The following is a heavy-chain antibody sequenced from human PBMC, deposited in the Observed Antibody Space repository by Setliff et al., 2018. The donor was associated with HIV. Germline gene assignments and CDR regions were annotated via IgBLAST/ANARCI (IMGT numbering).Heavy chain of an antibody. V-gene: IGHV3-15*01. Sequence: SLRLSCAASGFTFNNARMTWVRQAPGKGLEWVGHIKSKTDGGTTDYAAPVKGRFTISRDDSKTTLYLQMNSLKTEDTAVYYCTTEDPWLRFGHWGQGTLVTVSS. CDR3: TTEDPWLRFGH. D-gene: IGHD5-12*01. CDR1: GFTFNNAR. J-gene: IGHJ5*02. CDR2: IKSKTDGGTT.